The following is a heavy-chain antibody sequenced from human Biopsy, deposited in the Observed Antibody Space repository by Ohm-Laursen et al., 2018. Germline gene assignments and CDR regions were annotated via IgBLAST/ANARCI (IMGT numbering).Heavy chain of an antibody. D-gene: IGHD6-19*01. Sequence: TLSLTCTVSGGSTSGSSWSWIRQAPGRGLEWVGYISYSGSTSNNPSLKSRITISADTSKNQISLKVPSVTAADTAVYYCAKHGSGWTGDDALHIWGQGTMVTVSS. V-gene: IGHV4-59*08. CDR3: AKHGSGWTGDDALHI. J-gene: IGHJ3*02. CDR1: GGSTSGSS. CDR2: ISYSGST.